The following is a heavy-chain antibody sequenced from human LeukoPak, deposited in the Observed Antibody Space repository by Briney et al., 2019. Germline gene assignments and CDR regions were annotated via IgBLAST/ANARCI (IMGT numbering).Heavy chain of an antibody. CDR2: IFYSGST. CDR3: ARGRSGYPVALNY. Sequence: SETLSLTCTVSGGSIISYHWSWIRQPPGKGLEWIGHIFYSGSTNYNPSLKSRVTISVDTSNNQFSLKLSSVTAADTAIYYCARGRSGYPVALNYWGQGTLVTVSS. V-gene: IGHV4-59*01. CDR1: GGSIISYH. D-gene: IGHD3-3*01. J-gene: IGHJ4*02.